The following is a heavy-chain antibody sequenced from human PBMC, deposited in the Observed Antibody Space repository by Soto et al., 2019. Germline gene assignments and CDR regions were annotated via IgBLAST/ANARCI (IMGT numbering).Heavy chain of an antibody. Sequence: ASVKVSCKASGHTFTSYGISWVRQAPGQGLEWMGWISAYNGNTNYAQKLQGRVTMTTDTSTSTAYMELRSLRSDDTAVYYCARDRYCSSTSCRFQSGGMDVWGQGTTVTVSS. CDR2: ISAYNGNT. V-gene: IGHV1-18*04. CDR3: ARDRYCSSTSCRFQSGGMDV. J-gene: IGHJ6*02. D-gene: IGHD2-2*01. CDR1: GHTFTSYG.